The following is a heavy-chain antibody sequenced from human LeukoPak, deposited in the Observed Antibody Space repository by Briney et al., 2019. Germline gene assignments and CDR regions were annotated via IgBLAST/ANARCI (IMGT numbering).Heavy chain of an antibody. CDR3: AKDLGGEGGSGFPGY. J-gene: IGHJ4*02. Sequence: GGSLRLSCAASGFTFSSYAMSWVRQAPGKGLEWVSAISGSGGDTYYADSVKGRFTISRDNSKNTLYLRMNSLRVEDAAVYYCAKDLGGEGGSGFPGYWGQGTLVAVSS. D-gene: IGHD3-10*01. CDR2: ISGSGGDT. CDR1: GFTFSSYA. V-gene: IGHV3-23*01.